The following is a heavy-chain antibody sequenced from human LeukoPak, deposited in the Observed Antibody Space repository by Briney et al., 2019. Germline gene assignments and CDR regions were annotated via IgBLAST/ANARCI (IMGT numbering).Heavy chain of an antibody. CDR3: ARDGHCSGGSCYSVAFDY. CDR1: GGTFSSYA. V-gene: IGHV1-69*06. CDR2: IIPIFGTA. J-gene: IGHJ4*02. Sequence: GASVEVSCKASGGTFSSYAISWGRQAPGQGLEWMGGIIPIFGTANYAQKFQGRVTITADKSTSTAYMELSSLRSEDTAVYYCARDGHCSGGSCYSVAFDYRGQGTLVTVSS. D-gene: IGHD2-15*01.